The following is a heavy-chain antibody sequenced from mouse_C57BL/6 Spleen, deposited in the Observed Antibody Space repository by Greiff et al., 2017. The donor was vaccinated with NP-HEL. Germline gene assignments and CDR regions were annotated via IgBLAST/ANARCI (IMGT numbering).Heavy chain of an antibody. CDR2: IDPANGNT. CDR3: ARRDYYGSSYRYFDV. V-gene: IGHV14-3*01. D-gene: IGHD1-1*01. J-gene: IGHJ1*03. CDR1: GFNIKNTY. Sequence: EVQGVESVAELVRPGASVKLSCTASGFNIKNTYMHWVKQRPEQGLEWIGRIDPANGNTKYAPKFQGKATITADTSSNTAYLQLSSLTSEDTAIYYCARRDYYGSSYRYFDVWGTGTTVTVSS.